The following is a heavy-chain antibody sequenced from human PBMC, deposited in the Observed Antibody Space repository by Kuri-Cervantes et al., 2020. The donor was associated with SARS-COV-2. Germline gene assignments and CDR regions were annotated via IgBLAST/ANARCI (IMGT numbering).Heavy chain of an antibody. Sequence: SETLSLTCSVSGGSISTTTYYWGWIRQPPGKGLEWIGEINHSGSTNYNPSLKSRVTISVDTSKNQFSLKLSSVTAADTAVYYCARLVVAATLYYYYYMDVWGKGTTVTVSS. D-gene: IGHD2-15*01. J-gene: IGHJ6*03. V-gene: IGHV4-39*01. CDR1: GGSISTTTYY. CDR3: ARLVVAATLYYYYYMDV. CDR2: INHSGST.